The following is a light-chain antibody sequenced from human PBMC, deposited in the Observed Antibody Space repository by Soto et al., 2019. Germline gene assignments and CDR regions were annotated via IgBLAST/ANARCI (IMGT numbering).Light chain of an antibody. CDR2: KVS. J-gene: IGKJ2*01. V-gene: IGKV2-30*02. CDR3: MQGPHWPPYT. Sequence: DVVMTQSPLSLPVTLGQPASISCTSSQSLVHSDGNTYLNWFQQRPGQSPRRLIYKVSNRDSGVPDRLSGRGSGTNFTLKISRVEAEDVGVYYCMQGPHWPPYTFGEGTKLEIK. CDR1: QSLVHSDGNTY.